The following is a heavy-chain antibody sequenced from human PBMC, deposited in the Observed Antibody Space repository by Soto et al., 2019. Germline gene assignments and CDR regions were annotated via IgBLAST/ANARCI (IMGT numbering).Heavy chain of an antibody. CDR3: ARVGWTTVGYYFDY. J-gene: IGHJ4*02. V-gene: IGHV4-59*01. CDR2: IYYTGST. CDR1: GGSISSYY. Sequence: CTVSGGSISSYYWSWIRQSPGKGLEWIGYIYYTGSTNYNPSLKSRVTISVDTSKNQFSLKLSSVTAADTAVYYCARVGWTTVGYYFDYWGQGTLVTVSS. D-gene: IGHD4-17*01.